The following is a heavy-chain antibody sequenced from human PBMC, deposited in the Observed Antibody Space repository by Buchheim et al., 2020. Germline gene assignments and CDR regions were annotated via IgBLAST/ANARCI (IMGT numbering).Heavy chain of an antibody. CDR3: AKGANIAAAGIGGNWFDP. CDR1: GFTFSSYA. D-gene: IGHD6-13*01. CDR2: ISGSGGST. V-gene: IGHV3-23*01. J-gene: IGHJ5*02. Sequence: EVQLLESGGDLVQPGGSLRLSCAASGFTFSSYAMSWARQAPGKGLEWVSAISGSGGSTYYADSVKGRFTISRDNSKNTLYLQMNSLRAEDTAVYYCAKGANIAAAGIGGNWFDPWGQGTL.